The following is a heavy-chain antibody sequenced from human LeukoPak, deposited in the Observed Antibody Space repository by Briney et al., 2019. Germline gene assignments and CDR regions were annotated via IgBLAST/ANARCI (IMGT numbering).Heavy chain of an antibody. V-gene: IGHV4-38-2*02. CDR3: ARDTSEWLGDAFDI. J-gene: IGHJ3*02. CDR2: ISHSGTP. CDR1: GYSIRTNYY. Sequence: PSETLSLTCTVSGYSIRTNYYWGWIRQSPGKGLEWIGSISHSGTPYYNPSLRSRVTISADTSNNQFSLNLRSVTAADTAVYYCARDTSEWLGDAFDIWGQGTMVTVSS. D-gene: IGHD3-3*01.